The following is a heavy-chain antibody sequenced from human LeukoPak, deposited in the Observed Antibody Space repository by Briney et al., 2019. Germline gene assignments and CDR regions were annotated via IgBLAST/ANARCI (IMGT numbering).Heavy chain of an antibody. D-gene: IGHD3-16*01. J-gene: IGHJ4*02. V-gene: IGHV3-74*01. CDR2: IKSDGSST. Sequence: GGSLRLSCAASGFIFSDYWMHWVRQGPGKGLVWVSRIKSDGSSTSYADSVKGRFTISRDNAKNTVYVHMNSLRDEDTAVYYCARGGRYAYFLDYWGQGTLVTVSS. CDR1: GFIFSDYW. CDR3: ARGGRYAYFLDY.